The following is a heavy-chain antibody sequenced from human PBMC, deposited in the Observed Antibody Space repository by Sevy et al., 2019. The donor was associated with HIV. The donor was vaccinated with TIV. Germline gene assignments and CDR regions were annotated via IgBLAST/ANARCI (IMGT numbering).Heavy chain of an antibody. V-gene: IGHV3-23*01. CDR2: ISGNGADT. D-gene: IGHD6-19*01. J-gene: IGHJ6*02. CDR1: GFTFSSYA. Sequence: GESLKISCAASGFTFSSYAMSWVRQAPGKGLEWVSAISGNGADTYYADSVKGRFTISRDNSKNTLYLQMNSLRAEDTAVYYCAKVLARGVAVAGTAWGMDVWGQGTTVTVSS. CDR3: AKVLARGVAVAGTAWGMDV.